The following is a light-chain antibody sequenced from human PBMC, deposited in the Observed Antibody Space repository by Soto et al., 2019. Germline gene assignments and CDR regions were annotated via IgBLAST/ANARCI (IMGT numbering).Light chain of an antibody. CDR1: SSNIGNNY. CDR2: DNH. V-gene: IGLV1-51*01. Sequence: QSVLTQPPSLSAAPGQKVTISCSGRSSNIGNNYVSWYQQLPGTAPTLLIFDNHKRPSGIPDRFSGSRSGSSATLGITGLQTGDEADYYCATWDNSLSEVVFGGGTKLTVL. CDR3: ATWDNSLSEVV. J-gene: IGLJ3*02.